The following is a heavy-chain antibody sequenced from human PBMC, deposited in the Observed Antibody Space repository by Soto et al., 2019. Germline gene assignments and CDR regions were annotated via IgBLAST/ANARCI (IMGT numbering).Heavy chain of an antibody. CDR3: ARDPPLWFGDRTLAYGMDV. J-gene: IGHJ6*02. CDR1: GFTFSSYG. Sequence: PGGSLRLSCAASGFTFSSYGMHWVRQAPGKGLEWVAVIWYDGSNKYYADSVKGRFTISRDNSKNTLYLQMNSLRAEDTAVYYCARDPPLWFGDRTLAYGMDVWGQGTTVTVSS. V-gene: IGHV3-33*01. CDR2: IWYDGSNK. D-gene: IGHD3-10*01.